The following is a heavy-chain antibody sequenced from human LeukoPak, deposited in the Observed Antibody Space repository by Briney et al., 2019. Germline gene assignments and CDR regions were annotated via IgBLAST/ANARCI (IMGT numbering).Heavy chain of an antibody. CDR1: GFTLSSYS. CDR2: ISSSSNTI. Sequence: TGGSLRLSCAASGFTLSSYSMNWVRQAPGKGLEWVSYISSSSNTIYYADSVKGRFTISRDNAKNSLYLQIDSLKTEDTAVYYCAPGYCSSSSCTHYFEFWGQGTLVTVAS. V-gene: IGHV3-48*01. J-gene: IGHJ4*02. CDR3: APGYCSSSSCTHYFEF. D-gene: IGHD2-15*01.